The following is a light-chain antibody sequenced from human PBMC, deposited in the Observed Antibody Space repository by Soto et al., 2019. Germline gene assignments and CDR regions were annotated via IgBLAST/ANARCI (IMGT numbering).Light chain of an antibody. J-gene: IGKJ4*01. CDR3: QQFSSYPLT. Sequence: GGTRCAGTLSLSPGEIATPSCRASQTVRNNYLAWYQQKLGQAPRLLIYDASSRATGIPDRFSGGGSGTDFTLPIIRLLPEDFAVYYCQQFSSYPLTFGRGTKVDI. V-gene: IGKV3-20*01. CDR2: DAS. CDR1: QTVRNNY.